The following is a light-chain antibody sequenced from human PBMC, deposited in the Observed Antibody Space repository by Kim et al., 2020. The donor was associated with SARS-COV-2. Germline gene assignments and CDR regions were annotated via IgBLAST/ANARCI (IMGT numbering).Light chain of an antibody. CDR3: QQYYSYPIT. V-gene: IGKV1-5*03. CDR2: KAS. J-gene: IGKJ4*01. Sequence: ASVGDRVTITCRASQSISRYLAWYQQKPGKAPILLIYKASNLETGVPSRFSGSGSGTEFTLTISSLQPDDFATYYCQQYYSYPITFGGGTKVDIK. CDR1: QSISRY.